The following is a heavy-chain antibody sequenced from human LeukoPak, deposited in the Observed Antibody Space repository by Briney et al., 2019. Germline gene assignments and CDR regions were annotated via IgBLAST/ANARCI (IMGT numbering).Heavy chain of an antibody. D-gene: IGHD3-9*01. CDR2: INPNSGGT. Sequence: ASVKVSCKASGYTFTGYYMHWVRQAPGQGLEWMGWINPNSGGTNYAQKFQGRVTMTRDTSISTAYMELRSLRSDDTAVYYCARDLMAYYDILTGYPHKYNWFDPWGQGTLVTVSS. V-gene: IGHV1-2*02. CDR1: GYTFTGYY. J-gene: IGHJ5*02. CDR3: ARDLMAYYDILTGYPHKYNWFDP.